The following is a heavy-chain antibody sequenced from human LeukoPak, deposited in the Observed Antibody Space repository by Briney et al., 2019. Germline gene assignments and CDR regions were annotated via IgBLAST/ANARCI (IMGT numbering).Heavy chain of an antibody. J-gene: IGHJ4*02. CDR1: GYTFTSYA. CDR3: ARGNQWLVSYFDY. CDR2: INPNSGGT. V-gene: IGHV1-2*02. Sequence: ASVKVSCKASGYTFTSYAMHWVRQAPGQGLEWMGWINPNSGGTNYAQKFQGRVTMTRDTSISTAYMELSRLRFDDTAVYYCARGNQWLVSYFDYWGQGTLVTVSS. D-gene: IGHD6-19*01.